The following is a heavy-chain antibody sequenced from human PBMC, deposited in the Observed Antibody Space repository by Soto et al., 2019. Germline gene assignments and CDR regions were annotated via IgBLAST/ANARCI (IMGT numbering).Heavy chain of an antibody. J-gene: IGHJ4*02. CDR1: GFTFSAYA. CDR2: ISANGQGI. CDR3: AKDRNYPRDQFHY. V-gene: IGHV3-23*01. D-gene: IGHD1-7*01. Sequence: GGSLRLSCAASGFTFSAYALSWVRQAPGKGLEWVSAISANGQGIYYADSVRGRFTISRDNSKNTIFLHMDSLRAEDTAVYYCAKDRNYPRDQFHYWGQGTLVTVSS.